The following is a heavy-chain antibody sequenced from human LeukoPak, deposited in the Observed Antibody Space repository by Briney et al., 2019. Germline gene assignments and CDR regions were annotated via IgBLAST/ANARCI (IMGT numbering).Heavy chain of an antibody. CDR1: GGSISSYY. CDR2: IYYSGST. D-gene: IGHD3-22*01. CDR3: ARVYYYDSSGYYYSKPPWFDP. J-gene: IGHJ5*02. V-gene: IGHV4-59*01. Sequence: SETLSLTCTVSGGSISSYYWSWIRQPPGKGLEWIGYIYYSGSTNYNPSLKSRVTISVDTSKNQFSLKLSSVTAADTAVYYCARVYYYDSSGYYYSKPPWFDPWGQEPWSPSPQ.